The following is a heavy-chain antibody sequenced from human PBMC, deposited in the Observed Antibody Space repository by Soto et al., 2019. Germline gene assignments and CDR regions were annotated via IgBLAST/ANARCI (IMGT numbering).Heavy chain of an antibody. V-gene: IGHV4-34*01. CDR1: GGSFSGYY. J-gene: IGHJ4*02. D-gene: IGHD3-16*02. Sequence: SETLSLTCAVYGGSFSGYYWSWIRQPPGKGLEWIGEINHSGSTNYNPSLKSRVTISVDTSKNQFSPKLSSVTAADTAVYYCSRGVRDYIWGSYRPYYFDYWGQETLVTVSS. CDR3: SRGVRDYIWGSYRPYYFDY. CDR2: INHSGST.